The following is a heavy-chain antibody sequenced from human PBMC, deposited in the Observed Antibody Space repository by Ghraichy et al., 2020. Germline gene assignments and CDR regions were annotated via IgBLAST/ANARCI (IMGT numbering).Heavy chain of an antibody. CDR3: ARVLKANRNPDAFDI. V-gene: IGHV1-2*02. D-gene: IGHD1-14*01. CDR2: INPNSGGT. Sequence: ASVKVSCKASGYTFTGYYMHWVRQAPGQGLEWMGWINPNSGGTNYAQKFQGRVTMTRDTSISTAYMELSRLRSDDTAVYYCARVLKANRNPDAFDIWGQGTMVTVSS. CDR1: GYTFTGYY. J-gene: IGHJ3*02.